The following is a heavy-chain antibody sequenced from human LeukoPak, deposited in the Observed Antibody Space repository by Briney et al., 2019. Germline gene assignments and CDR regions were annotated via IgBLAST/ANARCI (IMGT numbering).Heavy chain of an antibody. Sequence: SETLSLTCAVSGGSISSSSYYWGWVRQPPGKGLDWFGSIYYSGSTYYNPSLKSRVTMSVDTSKNQFSLRLSYVTAADTAVYYCARGFYDFWSGYYIPYWRIYFDYWGQGTLVTVSS. D-gene: IGHD3-3*01. CDR3: ARGFYDFWSGYYIPYWRIYFDY. CDR1: GGSISSSSYY. CDR2: IYYSGST. V-gene: IGHV4-39*01. J-gene: IGHJ4*02.